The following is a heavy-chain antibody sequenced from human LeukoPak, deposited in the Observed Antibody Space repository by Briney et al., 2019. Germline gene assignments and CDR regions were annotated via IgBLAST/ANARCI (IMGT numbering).Heavy chain of an antibody. Sequence: GGSLRLSCAASGFTFSNYSINWVRQAPGKGLEWVAVISSDGSNKYYADSVKGRFTISRDNSKNTVYLKMNSLRAEDTAVYYCARVTMDGYYFDYWGQGTLVTVSS. CDR2: ISSDGSNK. CDR1: GFTFSNYS. CDR3: ARVTMDGYYFDY. J-gene: IGHJ4*02. V-gene: IGHV3-30*03. D-gene: IGHD1-1*01.